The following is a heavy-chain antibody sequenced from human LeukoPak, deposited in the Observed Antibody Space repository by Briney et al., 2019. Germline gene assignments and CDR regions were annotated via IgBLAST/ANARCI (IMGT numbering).Heavy chain of an antibody. J-gene: IGHJ4*02. CDR1: GGSISSYY. D-gene: IGHD6-13*01. Sequence: SETLSLTCTVSGGSISSYYWSWIRQPPGKGLEWIGYIYYSGSTNYNPSLKSRVTISVDTSKNQFSLKLSSVTAADTAVYYCARIVIAAAEGYFDYWGQGTQVTVSS. CDR2: IYYSGST. CDR3: ARIVIAAAEGYFDY. V-gene: IGHV4-59*01.